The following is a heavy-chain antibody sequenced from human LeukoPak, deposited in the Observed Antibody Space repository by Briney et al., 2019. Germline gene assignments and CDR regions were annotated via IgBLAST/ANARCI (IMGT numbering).Heavy chain of an antibody. Sequence: KPSETLSLTCTVSGGSITTYYWSWIRQPAGKGLDWIGRIYSGGTTNYNPSLKSRDTMSVDTSKNQFSLNLTSVTAADTAVYYCARGICSGGTCYSPGAFDFWGQGTMVTVSS. J-gene: IGHJ3*01. D-gene: IGHD2-15*01. V-gene: IGHV4-4*07. CDR3: ARGICSGGTCYSPGAFDF. CDR1: GGSITTYY. CDR2: IYSGGTT.